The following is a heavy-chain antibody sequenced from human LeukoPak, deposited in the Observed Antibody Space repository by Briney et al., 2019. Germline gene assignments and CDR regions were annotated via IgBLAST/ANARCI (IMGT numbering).Heavy chain of an antibody. D-gene: IGHD4-23*01. CDR2: INPNSGGT. CDR3: ATDYGGNSGLDY. CDR1: GYTFTGYY. Sequence: ASVKVSCKASGYTFTGYYMHWVRQAPGQGLESMGWINPNSGGTNCAQKFQGRVTMTRDTSISTAYMELSRLRSDDTAVYYCATDYGGNSGLDYWGQGTLVTVSS. V-gene: IGHV1-2*02. J-gene: IGHJ4*02.